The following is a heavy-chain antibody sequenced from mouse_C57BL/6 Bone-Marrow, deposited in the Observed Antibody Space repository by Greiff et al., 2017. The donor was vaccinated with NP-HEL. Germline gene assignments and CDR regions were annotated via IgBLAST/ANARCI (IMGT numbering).Heavy chain of an antibody. V-gene: IGHV1-81*01. CDR1: GYTFTSYG. J-gene: IGHJ1*03. CDR3: ARDPYYYGSSYDYWYFDV. Sequence: QVQLQQSGAELARPGASVKLSCKASGYTFTSYGISWVKQSTGQGLEWIGEIYPRSGNTYYNEKFKGKATLTADKSSSTAYMELRSLTSEDSAVYFCARDPYYYGSSYDYWYFDVWGTGTTVTVSS. CDR2: IYPRSGNT. D-gene: IGHD1-1*01.